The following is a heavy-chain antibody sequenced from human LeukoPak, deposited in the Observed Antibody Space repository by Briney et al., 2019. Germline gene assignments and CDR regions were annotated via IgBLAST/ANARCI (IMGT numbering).Heavy chain of an antibody. V-gene: IGHV4-61*02. D-gene: IGHD3-10*01. J-gene: IGHJ4*02. CDR2: VYNSGST. Sequence: SETLSLTCIVSGGSISRGSYYWNWIRQPAGKGLEWMGRVYNSGSTNYNPSLKSRVTISTDMSKNQFSLKLSSVTAADTAVYYCARQTFGALYFDSWGQGTLVTVSS. CDR3: ARQTFGALYFDS. CDR1: GGSISRGSYY.